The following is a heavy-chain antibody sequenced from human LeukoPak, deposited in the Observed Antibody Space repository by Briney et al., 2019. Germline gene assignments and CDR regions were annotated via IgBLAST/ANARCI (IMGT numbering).Heavy chain of an antibody. CDR2: IDHSGST. J-gene: IGHJ6*03. CDR1: GGSFSGYY. V-gene: IGHV4-34*01. D-gene: IGHD6-6*01. CDR3: ARGQYSQTNYYYYYMDV. Sequence: PSETLSLTCAVYGGSFSGYYWSWIRQPPGKGLEWIGEIDHSGSTNCNPSLKSRVTISVDTSKNQFSLKLSSVTAADTAVYYCARGQYSQTNYYYYYMDVWGKGTTVTVSS.